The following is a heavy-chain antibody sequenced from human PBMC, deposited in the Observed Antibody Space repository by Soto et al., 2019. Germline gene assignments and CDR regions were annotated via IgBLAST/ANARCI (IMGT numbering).Heavy chain of an antibody. J-gene: IGHJ6*02. D-gene: IGHD3-10*01. CDR1: GDTFSRYA. V-gene: IGHV1-69*06. CDR3: ASANAIVRGVIIMDTYYYSDMDI. CDR2: MLPVFGTT. Sequence: SVKVSCEASGDTFSRYAITWVGQAPGQGLEWMGGMLPVFGTTNYTQKFQGRVTITADTSTSTAYMELSSPRSEDTAVYSCASANAIVRGVIIMDTYYYSDMDIWGQGITVTVSS.